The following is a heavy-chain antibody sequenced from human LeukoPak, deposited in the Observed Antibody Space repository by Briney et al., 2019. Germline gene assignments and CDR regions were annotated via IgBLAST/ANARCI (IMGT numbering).Heavy chain of an antibody. J-gene: IGHJ6*03. D-gene: IGHD6-13*01. CDR2: INPNSGGT. CDR3: ARVPGGRAAAGTVIYYMDV. CDR1: GYTFTGYY. V-gene: IGHV1-2*02. Sequence: RASVKVSCKASGYTFTGYYMHWVRQAPGQGLEWMGWINPNSGGTNYAQKFQGRVTMTRDTSISTAYMELSRLRSDDTAVYYCARVPGGRAAAGTVIYYMDVWDKGTTVTVSS.